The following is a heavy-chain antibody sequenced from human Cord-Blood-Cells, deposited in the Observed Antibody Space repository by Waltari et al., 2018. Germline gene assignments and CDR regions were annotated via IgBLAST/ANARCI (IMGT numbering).Heavy chain of an antibody. V-gene: IGHV2-70*04. CDR3: ARTTPEGAIDY. CDR2: IDWDDDK. J-gene: IGHJ4*02. D-gene: IGHD1-26*01. CDR1: GFALSTRGMR. Sequence: QVTLKESGPPLVKPTQTLTLTCTFSGFALSTRGMRVRWIRQPPGKALEWLARIDWDDDKFYSTSLKTRLTISKDTSKNQVVLTMTNMDPVDTATYYCARTTPEGAIDYWGQGTLVTVSS.